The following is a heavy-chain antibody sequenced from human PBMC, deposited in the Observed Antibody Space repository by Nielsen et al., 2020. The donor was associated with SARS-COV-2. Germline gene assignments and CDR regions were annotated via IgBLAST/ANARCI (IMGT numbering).Heavy chain of an antibody. CDR3: AKDSRKRRHYDSSGYCDY. D-gene: IGHD3-22*01. Sequence: SLKISCAASGFTFDDYAMHWVRQAPGKGLEWVSGISWNSGSIGYADSVKGRFTISRDNAKNSLYLQMNSLRAEDTALYYCAKDSRKRRHYDSSGYCDYWGQGTLVTVSS. CDR2: ISWNSGSI. CDR1: GFTFDDYA. J-gene: IGHJ4*02. V-gene: IGHV3-9*01.